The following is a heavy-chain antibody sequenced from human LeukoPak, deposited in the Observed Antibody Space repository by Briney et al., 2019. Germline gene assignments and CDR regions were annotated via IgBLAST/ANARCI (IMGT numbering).Heavy chain of an antibody. Sequence: SETLSLTCAVYGGSFSGYYWSWIRQPPGKGLEWIGEINHSGSTNYNPSLKSRVTISVDTSKNQFSLKLSSVTAADTAVYHCARGRDDYVWGSYRYSGLDYWGQGTLVTVSS. V-gene: IGHV4-34*01. CDR2: INHSGST. J-gene: IGHJ4*02. CDR1: GGSFSGYY. CDR3: ARGRDDYVWGSYRYSGLDY. D-gene: IGHD3-16*02.